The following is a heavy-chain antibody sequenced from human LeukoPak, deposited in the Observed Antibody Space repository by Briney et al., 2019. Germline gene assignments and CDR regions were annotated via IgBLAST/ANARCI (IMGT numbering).Heavy chain of an antibody. CDR3: AKDQRHDYGEYGSLDF. Sequence: PGESLRLSCEASGFTFSTYAMSWVRQAPGKGLEWVSSISASGRSTYYADSVEGRFPISRDNSKSTLYLQMNSLRAEDTAVYFCAKDQRHDYGEYGSLDFWGQGALVTVSS. V-gene: IGHV3-23*01. D-gene: IGHD4-17*01. CDR2: ISASGRST. CDR1: GFTFSTYA. J-gene: IGHJ4*02.